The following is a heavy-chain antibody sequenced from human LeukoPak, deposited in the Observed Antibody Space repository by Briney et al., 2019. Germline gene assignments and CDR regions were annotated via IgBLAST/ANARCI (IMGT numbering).Heavy chain of an antibody. CDR3: ATTYCGGDCSDDFDY. J-gene: IGHJ4*02. Sequence: GGSLRLSCAASGFTFSSYWMHWVRQAPGKGLVWVSRINSDGSSTSYADSVKGRFTISRDNAKNTLYLQMNSLRAEDTAVYYCATTYCGGDCSDDFDYWGQGILVTVSS. CDR1: GFTFSSYW. D-gene: IGHD2-21*02. CDR2: INSDGSST. V-gene: IGHV3-74*01.